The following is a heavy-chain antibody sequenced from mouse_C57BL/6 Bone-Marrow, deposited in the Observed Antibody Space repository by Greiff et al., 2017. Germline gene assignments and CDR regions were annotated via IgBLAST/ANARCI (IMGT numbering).Heavy chain of an antibody. V-gene: IGHV1-50*01. J-gene: IGHJ2*01. CDR3: AITGTFNY. CDR2: IDPSDSYT. D-gene: IGHD4-1*01. Sequence: VQLQQPGAELVKPGASVKLSCKASGYTFTSYWMQWVKQRPGQGLEWIGEIDPSDSYTNYNQKFKGKATLTVETSSSTAYMQLSSLTSEDSAVYYCAITGTFNYWGQGTTLTVSS. CDR1: GYTFTSYW.